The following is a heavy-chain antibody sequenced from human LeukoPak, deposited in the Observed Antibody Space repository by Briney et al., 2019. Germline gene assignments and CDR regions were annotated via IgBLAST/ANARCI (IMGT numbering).Heavy chain of an antibody. V-gene: IGHV3-49*04. CDR2: IRSKAYGGTT. CDR1: GFTFGDYA. CDR3: TRSRRYSSSSGTFAFDI. Sequence: GGSLRLSCTASGFTFGDYAMSWVRQAPGKGLEWGGFIRSKAYGGTTEYAASVKGRFTISRDDSKSIAYLQMNTLKTEDTAVYYCTRSRRYSSSSGTFAFDIWGQGTMVTVSS. J-gene: IGHJ3*02. D-gene: IGHD6-6*01.